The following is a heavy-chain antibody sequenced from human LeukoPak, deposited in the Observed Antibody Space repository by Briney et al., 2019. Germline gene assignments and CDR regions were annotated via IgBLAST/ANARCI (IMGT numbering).Heavy chain of an antibody. Sequence: SGPTLVKPTQTLTLTCTFSGFSLSTSGVGVGWIRQPPGKALEWLALIYWDDDKRYSPSLKSRLTITKDTSKNQVVLTMTNMDPVDTATYYCAHLPTKVVHTTRHLYDYYYGMDVWGQGTTVTVSS. D-gene: IGHD1-1*01. V-gene: IGHV2-5*02. CDR2: IYWDDDK. CDR1: GFSLSTSGVG. CDR3: AHLPTKVVHTTRHLYDYYYGMDV. J-gene: IGHJ6*02.